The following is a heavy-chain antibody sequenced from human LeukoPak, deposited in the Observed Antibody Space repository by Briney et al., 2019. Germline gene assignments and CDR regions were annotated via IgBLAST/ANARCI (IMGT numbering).Heavy chain of an antibody. J-gene: IGHJ6*02. D-gene: IGHD6-13*01. V-gene: IGHV4-30-2*01. CDR2: IYHSGST. Sequence: PSETLSLTCTVSGGSISSGGYYRSWIRQPPGKGLEWIGYIYHSGSTYYNPSLKSRVTISVDTSKNQFSLKLSSVTAADTAVYYCARDGDSSSWYQAHYYGMDVWGQGTTVTVSS. CDR1: GGSISSGGYY. CDR3: ARDGDSSSWYQAHYYGMDV.